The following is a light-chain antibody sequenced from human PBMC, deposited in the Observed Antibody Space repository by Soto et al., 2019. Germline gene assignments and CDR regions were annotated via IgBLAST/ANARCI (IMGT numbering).Light chain of an antibody. J-gene: IGKJ3*01. Sequence: EIVLTQSPATLSLSPGERATLSCRASQSVSSYLAWYQQKPGQAPRLLIYDASNMATGIPATFSGSGSGTDFTLTISSLEPEEFAVYYCQQRSNLPPTFGPGTKVDIK. V-gene: IGKV3-11*01. CDR3: QQRSNLPPT. CDR2: DAS. CDR1: QSVSSY.